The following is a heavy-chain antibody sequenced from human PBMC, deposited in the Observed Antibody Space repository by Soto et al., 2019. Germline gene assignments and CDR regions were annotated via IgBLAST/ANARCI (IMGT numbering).Heavy chain of an antibody. J-gene: IGHJ6*02. CDR1: GFTFSSYG. CDR3: ARGSEAVAGTIYYYGMDV. V-gene: IGHV3-33*01. Sequence: QVQLVESGGGVDQRGRSLRLSCAASGFTFSSYGMHWVRQAPGKGLEWVAVIWYDGSNKYYADSVKGRFTISRDNSKNTLYLQMNSLRAEDTAVYYCARGSEAVAGTIYYYGMDVWGQGTTVTVSS. D-gene: IGHD6-19*01. CDR2: IWYDGSNK.